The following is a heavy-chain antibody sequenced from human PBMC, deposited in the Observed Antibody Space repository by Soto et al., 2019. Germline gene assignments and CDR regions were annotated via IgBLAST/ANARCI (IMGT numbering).Heavy chain of an antibody. CDR2: ISAYNGNT. CDR1: GYTFTSYG. V-gene: IGHV1-18*04. CDR3: ARDGSITIFGVVIRLEGMDV. D-gene: IGHD3-3*01. Sequence: ASVKVSCKASGYTFTSYGISWVRQAPGQGLEWMGWISAYNGNTNYAQKLKGRVTMTTDTSTSTDYMELRSLRSADTAVYYCARDGSITIFGVVIRLEGMDVWGQGTTVTVSS. J-gene: IGHJ6*02.